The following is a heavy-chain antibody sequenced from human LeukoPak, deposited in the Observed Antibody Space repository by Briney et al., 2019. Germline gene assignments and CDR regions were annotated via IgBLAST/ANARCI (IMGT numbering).Heavy chain of an antibody. V-gene: IGHV3-15*01. J-gene: IGHJ4*02. Sequence: GGSLRLSCVASGFTIDKAWMTWVRQVPGKGLEWVGRIRSRVDGGTSDYAAPVKGRFTISRDNSKNTLYLQMNSLSAEDTAVYYCAKSRGYYYEKSGPADYWGQGTLVTVSS. D-gene: IGHD3-22*01. CDR3: AKSRGYYYEKSGPADY. CDR2: IRSRVDGGTS. CDR1: GFTIDKAW.